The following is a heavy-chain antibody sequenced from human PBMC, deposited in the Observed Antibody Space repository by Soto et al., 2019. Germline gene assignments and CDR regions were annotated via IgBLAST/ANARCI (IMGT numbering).Heavy chain of an antibody. CDR3: ARGPAYCGGDCKHYYYYGMDV. J-gene: IGHJ6*02. D-gene: IGHD2-21*02. V-gene: IGHV1-69*13. CDR1: GGTFSSYA. CDR2: IIPIFGTA. Sequence: SVKVSCKASGGTFSSYAISWVRQAPGQGLEWMGGIIPIFGTANYAQKFQGRATITANESTSTAYMELSSLRSEDTAVYYCARGPAYCGGDCKHYYYYGMDVWG.